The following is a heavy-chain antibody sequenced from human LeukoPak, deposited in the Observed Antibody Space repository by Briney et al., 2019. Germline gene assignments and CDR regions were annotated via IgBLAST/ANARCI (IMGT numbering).Heavy chain of an antibody. Sequence: SVKVSCKASGGTFSSYAISWVRQAPGQGLEWMGGIIPIFGTANYAQKFQGRVTITADKSTSTAYMELNSLRAEDTAVYYCVFLDTGWYSDGFDMWGQGTMTVSS. V-gene: IGHV1-69*06. CDR3: VFLDTGWYSDGFDM. J-gene: IGHJ3*02. CDR2: IIPIFGTA. CDR1: GGTFSSYA. D-gene: IGHD6-19*01.